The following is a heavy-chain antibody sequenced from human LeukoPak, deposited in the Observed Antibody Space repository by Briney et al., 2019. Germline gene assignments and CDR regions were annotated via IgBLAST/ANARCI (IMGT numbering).Heavy chain of an antibody. CDR3: ARIEDVTRGYNHAYYFDY. D-gene: IGHD5-18*01. CDR1: GGSISSSSYY. CDR2: IYYSGST. V-gene: IGHV4-39*07. J-gene: IGHJ4*02. Sequence: SETLSLTCTVSGGSISSSSYYWGWIRQPPGKGLEWIGSIYYSGSTYYNPSLKSRVTMSIDTSKKQFSLKLRTATAADTAVYYCARIEDVTRGYNHAYYFDYWGQGTLVTVSS.